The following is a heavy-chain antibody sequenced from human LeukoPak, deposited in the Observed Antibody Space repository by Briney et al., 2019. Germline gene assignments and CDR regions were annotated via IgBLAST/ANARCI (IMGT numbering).Heavy chain of an antibody. CDR3: ARDRSVGATDDAFDV. Sequence: GASVKVSCKASGYTFTTYYMHWVRQAPGQGLEWMGIINPSGGTTSYAQQFQGRVTMTRDTSISTVYMQLSRLHFDDTAVYYCARDRSVGATDDAFDVWGPGTMVTVSS. CDR2: INPSGGTT. J-gene: IGHJ3*01. CDR1: GYTFTTYY. D-gene: IGHD1-26*01. V-gene: IGHV1-46*01.